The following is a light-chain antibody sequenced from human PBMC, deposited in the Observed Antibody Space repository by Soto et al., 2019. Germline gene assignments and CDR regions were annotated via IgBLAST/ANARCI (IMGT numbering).Light chain of an antibody. CDR2: EDN. CDR1: GGSIASNY. V-gene: IGLV6-57*03. CDR3: QSYDSSNVV. J-gene: IGLJ3*02. Sequence: NFMLTQPHSVSESPGKTVTISCTRSGGSIASNYVQWYQQRPGSAPTTVIYEDNQRPSGVPDRFSGSIDGSSNSASLTISGLKTEDEADYYCQSYDSSNVVFGGGTKLTVL.